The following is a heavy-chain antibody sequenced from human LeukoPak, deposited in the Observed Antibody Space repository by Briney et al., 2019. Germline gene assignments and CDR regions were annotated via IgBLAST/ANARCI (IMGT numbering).Heavy chain of an antibody. J-gene: IGHJ4*02. CDR3: ARRRGNFWTDYYAFDY. V-gene: IGHV3-73*01. CDR1: GFTFSGSA. Sequence: RPGGSLRLSCAASGFTFSGSAMHWVRQASGKGLEWVGRIRSKANTYATEYAASVKGRFTISRDDSKNTAYLQMNSLKTEDTAVYYCARRRGNFWTDYYAFDYWGLGTLVTVSS. CDR2: IRSKANTYAT. D-gene: IGHD3/OR15-3a*01.